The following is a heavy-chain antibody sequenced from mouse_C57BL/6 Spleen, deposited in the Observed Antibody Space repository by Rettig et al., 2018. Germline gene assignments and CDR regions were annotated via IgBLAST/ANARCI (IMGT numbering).Heavy chain of an antibody. V-gene: IGHV1-74*01. D-gene: IGHD2-3*01. J-gene: IGHJ1*03. CDR1: GYTFTSYW. CDR2: LHPSDSDT. Sequence: CKASGYTFTSYWMHWVKQRPGQGLEWIGRLHPSDSDTNYNQKFKGKATLTVDKSSSTAYMQLSSLTSEDSAVYYCAISDGYYGYFDVWGTGTTVTVSS. CDR3: AISDGYYGYFDV.